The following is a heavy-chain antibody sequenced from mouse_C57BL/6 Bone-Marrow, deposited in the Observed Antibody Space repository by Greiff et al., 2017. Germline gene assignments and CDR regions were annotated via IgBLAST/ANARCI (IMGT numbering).Heavy chain of an antibody. CDR1: GFNIKDDY. V-gene: IGHV14-4*01. J-gene: IGHJ4*01. D-gene: IGHD2-2*01. CDR2: IDPENGDT. Sequence: LQQSGAELVRPGASVKLSCTASGFNIKDDYMHWVKQRPEQGLEWIGWIDPENGDTEYASKFQGKATITADTSSNTAYLQLSSLTSEDTAVYYCTRMVTNYYAMDYWGQGTSVTVSS. CDR3: TRMVTNYYAMDY.